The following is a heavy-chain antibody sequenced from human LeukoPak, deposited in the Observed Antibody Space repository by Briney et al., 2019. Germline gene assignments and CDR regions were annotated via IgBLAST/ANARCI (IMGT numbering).Heavy chain of an antibody. J-gene: IGHJ4*02. Sequence: SETLSLTCTVSGGASSRHYWSWIRQPPGEGLEWIGYIYYSGSTNYNPSLKSRVTISVDTSKNQFSLKLSSVTAADTAVYYCARVPRHWNYFDYWGQGPLVTVSS. CDR2: IYYSGST. CDR3: ARVPRHWNYFDY. D-gene: IGHD1-1*01. V-gene: IGHV4-59*11. CDR1: GGASSRHY.